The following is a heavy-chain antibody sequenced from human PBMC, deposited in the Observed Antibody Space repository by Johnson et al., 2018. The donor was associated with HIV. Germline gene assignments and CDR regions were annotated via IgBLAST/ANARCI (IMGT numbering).Heavy chain of an antibody. CDR2: ISWNSGNI. J-gene: IGHJ3*02. V-gene: IGHV3-9*01. D-gene: IGHD3-16*01. CDR3: TKALGAAPTDGFDI. Sequence: VQLVESGGGVVQPRRSLRLSCAASGFTFSSYAMHWVRQAPGKGLEWVSGISWNSGNIVYADSVKGRFTISRDSAKTSVYLQMNSLRPEDTALYYCTKALGAAPTDGFDIWGQGTMVTVSS. CDR1: GFTFSSYA.